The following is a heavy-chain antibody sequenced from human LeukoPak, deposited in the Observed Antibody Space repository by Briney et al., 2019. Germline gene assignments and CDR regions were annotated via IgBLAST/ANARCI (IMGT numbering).Heavy chain of an antibody. CDR1: GYTFTSYY. V-gene: IGHV1-46*01. J-gene: IGHJ4*02. CDR2: INPSGGST. Sequence: GGSLRLSCAASGYTFTSYYMHWVRQAPGQGLEWMGIINPSGGSTSYAQKFQGRVTMTRDTSTSTVYMELSSLRSEDTAVYYCARGGITGTTFGREEFDYWGQGTLVTVSS. D-gene: IGHD1-7*01. CDR3: ARGGITGTTFGREEFDY.